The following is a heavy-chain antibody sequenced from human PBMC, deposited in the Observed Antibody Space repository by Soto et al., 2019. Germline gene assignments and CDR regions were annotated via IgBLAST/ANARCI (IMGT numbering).Heavy chain of an antibody. J-gene: IGHJ4*02. CDR2: IIPIFGTA. CDR1: GGTFSSYA. CDR3: AREGWYYDSSALRRTHYFDY. Sequence: SVKVSCKASGGTFSSYAISWVRQAPGQGLEWMGGIIPIFGTANYAQKFQGRVTITADESKNQFSLKLTSVTAADTAAYYCAREGWYYDSSALRRTHYFDYWGQGTLVTVSS. D-gene: IGHD3-22*01. V-gene: IGHV1-69*13.